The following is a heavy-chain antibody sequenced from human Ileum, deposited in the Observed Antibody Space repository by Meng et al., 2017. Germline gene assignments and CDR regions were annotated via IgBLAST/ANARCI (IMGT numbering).Heavy chain of an antibody. CDR3: ARNGDYSADH. V-gene: IGHV4-4*02. Sequence: QGQLRGSRPGLVKPSVTLSLTCAVSGGSISFGYWWSWVRQPPGQGLEWIGEIHHSGSTNYNPSLKSRVTLSVDNSNNQFSLSLTSVTAADTAVYYCARNGDYSADHWGQGILVTVSS. CDR2: IHHSGST. J-gene: IGHJ4*02. D-gene: IGHD2-21*01. CDR1: GGSISFGYW.